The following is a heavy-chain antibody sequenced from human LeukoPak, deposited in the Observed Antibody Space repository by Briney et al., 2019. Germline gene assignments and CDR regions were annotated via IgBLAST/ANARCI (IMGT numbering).Heavy chain of an antibody. D-gene: IGHD3-10*01. Sequence: GGSLRLSCAASGFTFSSYGMHWVRQAPGKGLEWVAFIRYDGSNKYYADSVKGRFTISRDNSKNTLYLQMNSLRAEDTAVYYCAKELYYYGSGSYLPYAFDIWGQGTMVTVSS. V-gene: IGHV3-30*02. CDR3: AKELYYYGSGSYLPYAFDI. J-gene: IGHJ3*02. CDR1: GFTFSSYG. CDR2: IRYDGSNK.